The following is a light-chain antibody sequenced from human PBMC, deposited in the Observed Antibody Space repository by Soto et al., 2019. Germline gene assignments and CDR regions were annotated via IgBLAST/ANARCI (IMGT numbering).Light chain of an antibody. J-gene: IGKJ2*01. Sequence: DIQVTQSPSFLSASVGDRVTITCQASQDISNYLAWYQQIPGRAPKLLIYPASTLDTGVPSRFSGSGSGTEFTFTISSLQPEDFATYYCQQFNNYPRTFGQGTKLEIK. CDR2: PAS. CDR3: QQFNNYPRT. V-gene: IGKV1-9*01. CDR1: QDISNY.